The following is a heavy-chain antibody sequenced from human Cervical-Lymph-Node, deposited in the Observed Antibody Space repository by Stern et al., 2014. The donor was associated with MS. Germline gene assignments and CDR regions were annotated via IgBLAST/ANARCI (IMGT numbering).Heavy chain of an antibody. CDR2: ISAYNGNT. Sequence: QVQLVESGAAVMKPGASVKVSCKASGYTFNSYGISWVRLGPGQGIGWMGWISAYNGNTNYAQKLQGRVTMTTDTSTITAYMELRSLRSDDTAVYYCARGLLGSENAFDIWGQGTMVTVSS. J-gene: IGHJ3*02. V-gene: IGHV1-18*01. CDR1: GYTFNSYG. CDR3: ARGLLGSENAFDI. D-gene: IGHD2-15*01.